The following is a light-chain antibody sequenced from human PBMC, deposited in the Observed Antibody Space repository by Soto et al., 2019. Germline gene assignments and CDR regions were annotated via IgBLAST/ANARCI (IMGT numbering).Light chain of an antibody. J-gene: IGKJ5*01. CDR1: QSVSRSY. CDR2: GAS. Sequence: EIVLTQSPGTLSLSPGERATLSCRASQSVSRSYLAWYQQKPGQAPRLRIEGASSRATGIPDRFSGSGSGTDFTLTSSRLEPEDFAVYYCQQYGSSPITFGQGTRLEIK. V-gene: IGKV3-20*01. CDR3: QQYGSSPIT.